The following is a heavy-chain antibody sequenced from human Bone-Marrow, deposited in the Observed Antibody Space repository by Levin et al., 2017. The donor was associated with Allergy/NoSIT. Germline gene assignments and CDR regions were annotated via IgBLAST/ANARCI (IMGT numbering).Heavy chain of an antibody. CDR3: ATAVAVREIDH. CDR1: GYIFTGHY. V-gene: IGHV1-2*02. CDR2: ISPSSGVT. Sequence: ASVKVSCKTSGYIFTGHYLHWVRQAPGQGLEWMGWISPSSGVTNSAQKFQDRVTMTRDTSINAAYMDLTRLKFDDTAVYYCATAVAVREIDHWGQGTLVTVSS. D-gene: IGHD6-19*01. J-gene: IGHJ4*02.